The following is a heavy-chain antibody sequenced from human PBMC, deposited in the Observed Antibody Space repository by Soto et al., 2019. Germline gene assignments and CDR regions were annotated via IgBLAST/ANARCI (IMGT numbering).Heavy chain of an antibody. V-gene: IGHV5-51*01. D-gene: IGHD3-10*01. CDR1: GYSFTSYW. Sequence: GESLTISCKGSGYSFTSYWIGWVRHLPGKGLEWMGIIYPHDSDTRYSPSFKGQVTVSADKGISSADLPGGCLRAWDCAMYYCARLYGSGQWNGFDPWGQGTLVTVSS. CDR2: IYPHDSDT. CDR3: ARLYGSGQWNGFDP. J-gene: IGHJ5*02.